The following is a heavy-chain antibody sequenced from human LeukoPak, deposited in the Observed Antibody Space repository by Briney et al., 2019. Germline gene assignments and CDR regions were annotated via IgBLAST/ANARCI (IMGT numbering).Heavy chain of an antibody. J-gene: IGHJ6*03. CDR2: IKQDGSEK. CDR1: GFTFSSYW. V-gene: IGHV3-7*04. Sequence: GGSLRLSCAASGFTFSSYWMSWVRQAPGKGLEWVANIKQDGSEKYYVDFVKGRFTISRDNAKNSLYLQMNSLRAEDTAVYYCARAYYYGSGSRYYYYYMDVWGKGTTVTVSS. CDR3: ARAYYYGSGSRYYYYYMDV. D-gene: IGHD3-10*01.